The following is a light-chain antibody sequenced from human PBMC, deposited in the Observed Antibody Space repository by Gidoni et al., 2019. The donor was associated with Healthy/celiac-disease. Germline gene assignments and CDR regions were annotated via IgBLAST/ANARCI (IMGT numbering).Light chain of an antibody. V-gene: IGLV2-23*01. J-gene: IGLJ3*02. CDR2: EGS. CDR1: SIDVGSYNL. CDR3: CSYAGSNWV. Sequence: QSALTHPASVSGSPGKSINISCTGTSIDVGSYNLFSWYQQHPGKAPKLMIYEGSKRPSGVSNRFSGSKSGNTASLTISGLQAEDEADYYCCSYAGSNWVFGGGTKLTVL.